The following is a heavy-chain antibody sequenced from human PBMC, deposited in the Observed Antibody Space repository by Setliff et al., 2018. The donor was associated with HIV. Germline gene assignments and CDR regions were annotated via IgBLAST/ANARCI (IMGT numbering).Heavy chain of an antibody. CDR3: GRVAGYCAPSRCYGYNAFDI. Sequence: SETLSLTCTVSGGSVSTSSFSWGWIRQPPEKGLEWIGTIYHTGKTYYNSSLNSRVTIAVDTSKDQFSLNLSTVTAADTAVYYCGRVAGYCAPSRCYGYNAFDIWGPGTMVTVSS. CDR2: IYHTGKT. D-gene: IGHD2-15*01. CDR1: GGSVSTSSFS. V-gene: IGHV4-39*01. J-gene: IGHJ3*02.